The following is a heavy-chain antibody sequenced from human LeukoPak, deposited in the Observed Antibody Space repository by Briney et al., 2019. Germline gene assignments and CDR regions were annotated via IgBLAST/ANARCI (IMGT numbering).Heavy chain of an antibody. CDR1: GFTFSTYW. D-gene: IGHD5-12*01. CDR2: IKQDGSEK. Sequence: GSLRLSCAASGFTFSTYWMTWVRQAPGKGLEWVANIKQDGSEKYYVDSMKGRISISRDNAKKSLYLQMNSLRAEDTAVYYCVRDGGYSGYEYWGQGTLVTVSS. V-gene: IGHV3-7*04. CDR3: VRDGGYSGYEY. J-gene: IGHJ4*02.